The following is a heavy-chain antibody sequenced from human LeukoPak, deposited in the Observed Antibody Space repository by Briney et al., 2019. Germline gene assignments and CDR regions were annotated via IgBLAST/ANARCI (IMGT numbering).Heavy chain of an antibody. CDR2: ISSSSSYI. J-gene: IGHJ3*02. V-gene: IGHV3-21*01. Sequence: GGSLRLSCAASGFTFSSYSMNWVRQAPGKGLEWVSSISSSSSYIYYADSVKGRFTISRDNAKNSLYLQMNSLRAEDTAVYYCARYSSSRYDAFDIWGQGTMVTVPS. D-gene: IGHD6-13*01. CDR1: GFTFSSYS. CDR3: ARYSSSRYDAFDI.